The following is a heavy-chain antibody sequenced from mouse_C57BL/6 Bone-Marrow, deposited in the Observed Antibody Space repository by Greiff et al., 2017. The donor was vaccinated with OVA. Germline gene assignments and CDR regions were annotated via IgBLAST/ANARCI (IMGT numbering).Heavy chain of an antibody. CDR2: INPGSGGT. V-gene: IGHV1-54*01. Sequence: QVQLQQSGAELVRPGTSVKVSCKASGYAFTNYLIEWVKQRPGQGLEWIGVINPGSGGTNYNEKFKGKATLTADKSSSTAYMQLSSLTSEDSAVYFGARSDDYEGGWFAYWGQGTLVTVSA. CDR3: ARSDDYEGGWFAY. CDR1: GYAFTNYL. J-gene: IGHJ3*01. D-gene: IGHD2-4*01.